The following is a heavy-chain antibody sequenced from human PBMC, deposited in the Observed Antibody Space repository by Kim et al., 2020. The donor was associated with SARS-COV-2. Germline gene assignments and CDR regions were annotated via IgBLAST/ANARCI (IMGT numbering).Heavy chain of an antibody. CDR1: GFTFSSYA. CDR2: ISYDGSNK. CDR3: ARDYYGSGSPY. Sequence: GGSLRLSCAASGFTFSSYAMHWVRQAPGNGLEWVAVISYDGSNKYYADSVKGRFTISRDNSKNTLYLQMNSLRAEDTAVYYCARDYYGSGSPYWGQGTLVTVSS. J-gene: IGHJ4*02. D-gene: IGHD3-10*01. V-gene: IGHV3-30*04.